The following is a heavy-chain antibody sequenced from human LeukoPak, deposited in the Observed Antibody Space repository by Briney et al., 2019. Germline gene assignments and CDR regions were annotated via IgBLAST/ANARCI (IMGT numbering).Heavy chain of an antibody. J-gene: IGHJ4*02. CDR3: ATVRGGSGTYYNDY. Sequence: GGSLRLSCAASGFTFSNYGMEWVRQAPGKGLEWVAVIWYDGSNKYYADSVKGRFTISRDNSKNTLYLQMNSLRAEDTSVYYCATVRGGSGTYYNDYWGQGTLVTVSS. V-gene: IGHV3-33*01. D-gene: IGHD3-10*01. CDR2: IWYDGSNK. CDR1: GFTFSNYG.